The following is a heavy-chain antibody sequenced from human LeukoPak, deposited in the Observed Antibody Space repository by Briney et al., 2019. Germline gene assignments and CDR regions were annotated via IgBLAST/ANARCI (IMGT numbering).Heavy chain of an antibody. CDR2: INTYNGNA. CDR3: ARHRVVVAAAPPTWFDP. J-gene: IGHJ5*02. V-gene: IGHV1-18*01. CDR1: GYTFTNYG. Sequence: ASVKVSCKASGYTFTNYGVGWVRQAPGQGLEWMGWINTYNGNADYAQKLQGRVTMTTDTSTSTAYMELRNLISDDTAVYYCARHRVVVAAAPPTWFDPWGQGTLVTVSS. D-gene: IGHD2-2*01.